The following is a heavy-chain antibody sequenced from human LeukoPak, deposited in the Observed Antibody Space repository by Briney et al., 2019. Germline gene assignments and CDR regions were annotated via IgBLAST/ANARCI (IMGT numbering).Heavy chain of an antibody. CDR1: GGSININTYY. V-gene: IGHV4-39*07. Sequence: SETLSLTCTVSGGSININTYYWGWIRQPPGKGLEWIGSIYYSGSTYYNPSLKSRVTISVDTSKNQFSLKLSSVTAADTAVYYCTRDVSGPNWFDPWGQGTLVTVSS. CDR3: TRDVSGPNWFDP. CDR2: IYYSGST. D-gene: IGHD1-26*01. J-gene: IGHJ5*02.